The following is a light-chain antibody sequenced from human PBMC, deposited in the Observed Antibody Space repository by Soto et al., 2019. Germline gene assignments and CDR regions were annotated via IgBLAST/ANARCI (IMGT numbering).Light chain of an antibody. J-gene: IGKJ1*01. V-gene: IGKV1-39*01. CDR1: QSIGSS. CDR2: AAS. Sequence: DIQMTQSPSSLSASVGDRLTITCRASQSIGSSLNWYQQKSGQAPELLIYAASSLQSGVPSRFSGSGSGRDFTLTISSLQPEDFATYYCQQSYRTPRTFGQGTKVEIK. CDR3: QQSYRTPRT.